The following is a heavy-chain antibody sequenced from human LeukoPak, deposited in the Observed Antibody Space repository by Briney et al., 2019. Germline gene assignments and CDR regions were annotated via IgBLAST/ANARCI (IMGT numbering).Heavy chain of an antibody. D-gene: IGHD2-2*01. J-gene: IGHJ4*02. Sequence: SETLSLTCTVSGGSISSSSYYWGWLRQPPGKGLERIGSIYYSGSTYYNPSLKSRVTISVDTSKNQFSLKLSSVTAADTAVYYCASYQLLWAGFDYWGQGTLVTVSS. CDR1: GGSISSSSYY. V-gene: IGHV4-39*01. CDR3: ASYQLLWAGFDY. CDR2: IYYSGST.